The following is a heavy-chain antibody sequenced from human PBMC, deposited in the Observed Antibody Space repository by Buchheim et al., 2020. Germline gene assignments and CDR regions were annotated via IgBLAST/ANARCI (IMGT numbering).Heavy chain of an antibody. CDR3: ARGLPTDNYGEDWFDP. CDR1: GGSISSGGYS. Sequence: QLQLQESGSGLVKPSQTLSLTCAVSGGSISSGGYSWSWLRPPPGKGLVWIGYIYHSGSSYYTPSLKSRVTISVDRSQDPFSLKLSSVTAADTAVYYCARGLPTDNYGEDWFDPWGQGTL. J-gene: IGHJ5*02. CDR2: IYHSGSS. V-gene: IGHV4-30-2*01. D-gene: IGHD4-17*01.